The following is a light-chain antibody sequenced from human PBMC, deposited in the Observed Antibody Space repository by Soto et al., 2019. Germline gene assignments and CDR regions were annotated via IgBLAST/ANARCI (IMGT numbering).Light chain of an antibody. CDR2: DAS. Sequence: EIVLTQSPGTVSLSPGERATLYCRASQSLSGNYLAWYQQKPGQAPKLLIYDASSRATGIPDRFSGSGSGTDFTLTISRLEPEDFAVYYCQQYGRSPWTFGQGTKVDIK. J-gene: IGKJ1*01. V-gene: IGKV3-20*01. CDR1: QSLSGNY. CDR3: QQYGRSPWT.